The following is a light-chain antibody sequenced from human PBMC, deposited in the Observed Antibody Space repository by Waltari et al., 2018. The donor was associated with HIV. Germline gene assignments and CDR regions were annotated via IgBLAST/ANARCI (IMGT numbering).Light chain of an antibody. J-gene: IGLJ2*01. CDR3: SAYAGSNNLVL. CDR2: DVN. CDR1: SSDVGGYNY. Sequence: QSALTQPPSASGSLGQSVTISCTGTSSDVGGYNYVSWYQQYPGEAPKLIIYDVNKRPSRVPDRFSGSKSGNTASLTVSGLQGEDEAQYYCSAYAGSNNLVLFGGGTKLTVL. V-gene: IGLV2-8*01.